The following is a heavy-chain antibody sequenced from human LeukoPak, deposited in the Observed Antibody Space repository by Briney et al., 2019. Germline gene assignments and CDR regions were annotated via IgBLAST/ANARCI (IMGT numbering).Heavy chain of an antibody. CDR3: ARGTTPGYSGHGGALDAFDI. J-gene: IGHJ3*02. CDR2: INHSGST. D-gene: IGHD5-12*01. Sequence: PSETLSLTCSVSIGSISSSKWWSWIRQPPGKGLEWIGEINHSGSTNYNPSLKSRVAISLDTSKNQFSLKLSSVTAADTAVYYCARGTTPGYSGHGGALDAFDIWGQGTVVTVSS. CDR1: IGSISSSKW. V-gene: IGHV4-4*02.